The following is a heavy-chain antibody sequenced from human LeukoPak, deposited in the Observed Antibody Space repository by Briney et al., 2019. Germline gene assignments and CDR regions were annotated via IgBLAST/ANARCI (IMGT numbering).Heavy chain of an antibody. J-gene: IGHJ6*03. V-gene: IGHV4-34*01. CDR2: INHSGST. CDR1: GGSFSGYY. CDR3: ARGRQTGTTFYYYYYYYMDV. Sequence: PSETLSLTCAVYGGSFSGYYWSWIRQPPGKGLEWIGEINHSGSTNYNPSLKSRVTISVDTSKNQFSLKLSSVTAADTAVYYCARGRQTGTTFYYYYYYYMDVWGKGTTVTVSS. D-gene: IGHD1-7*01.